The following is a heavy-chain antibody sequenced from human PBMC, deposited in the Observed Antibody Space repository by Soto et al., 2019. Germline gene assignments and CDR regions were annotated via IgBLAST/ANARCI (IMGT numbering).Heavy chain of an antibody. D-gene: IGHD6-6*01. CDR2: IYYSGST. CDR1: GASSINYF. Sequence: SETHSLTSSVSGASSINYFWSWIRQPTGKGLEWIGFIYYSGSTNYNPSLKSRVTKSVDTSKNQFSLKLSSVTAADTAVNYCGRKLKLWGQGTLVTVSS. CDR3: GRKLKL. J-gene: IGHJ4*02. V-gene: IGHV4-59*08.